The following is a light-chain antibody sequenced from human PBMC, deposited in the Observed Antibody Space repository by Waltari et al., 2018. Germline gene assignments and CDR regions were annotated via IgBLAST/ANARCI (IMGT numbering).Light chain of an antibody. Sequence: DIVLTQSPDSLPVSLGERATIHCKSSQNILYNSNNKNYLAWYQQKPGQPPKPLIYWASTRESGVPDRFSGSGSGTDFTLTISSLQAEDVAVYYCQQYFGTPWTFGQGTKVEIK. CDR3: QQYFGTPWT. CDR1: QNILYNSNNKNY. CDR2: WAS. J-gene: IGKJ1*01. V-gene: IGKV4-1*01.